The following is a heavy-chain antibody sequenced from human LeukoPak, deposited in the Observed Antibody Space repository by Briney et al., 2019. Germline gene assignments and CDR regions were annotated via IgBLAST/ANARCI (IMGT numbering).Heavy chain of an antibody. CDR3: ARTRRFYVWGSYRSEAFDI. V-gene: IGHV4-38-2*02. Sequence: KSSETLSLTCTVSGYSISSGYYWGWIRQPPGKGLEWIGSIYHSGSTYYNPSLKSRVTISVDTSKNQFSLKLSSVTAADTAVYYCARTRRFYVWGSYRSEAFDIWGQGTMVTVSS. CDR2: IYHSGST. CDR1: GYSISSGYY. J-gene: IGHJ3*02. D-gene: IGHD3-16*02.